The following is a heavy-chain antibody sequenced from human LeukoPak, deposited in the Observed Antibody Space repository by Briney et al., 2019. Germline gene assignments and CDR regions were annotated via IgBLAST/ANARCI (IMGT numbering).Heavy chain of an antibody. D-gene: IGHD6-13*01. CDR3: ARDVGENGIAAAGLYYFDY. J-gene: IGHJ4*02. Sequence: ASVKVSCKASGYTFTSYYMHWVRQAPGQGLEWMGIINPSGGSTSYAQKFQGRVTMTRDTSTSTVYMELSSLRSEDTAVYYWARDVGENGIAAAGLYYFDYWGQGTLVTVSS. CDR1: GYTFTSYY. CDR2: INPSGGST. V-gene: IGHV1-46*01.